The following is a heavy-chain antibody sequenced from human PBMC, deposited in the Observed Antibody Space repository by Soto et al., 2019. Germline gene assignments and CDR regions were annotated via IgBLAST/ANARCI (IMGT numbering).Heavy chain of an antibody. Sequence: EVQLVESGGGLVQPGGSLRLTWAASGFTFGSYSMTWVRQAPGKGLEWISFISGAGDIIFYADSLKGRFTISRDNARDSLYLQMHSLRDEDTAIYYCAREGTYGGDWFAYWGQGILVTVSS. CDR3: AREGTYGGDWFAY. CDR2: ISGAGDII. D-gene: IGHD2-21*01. V-gene: IGHV3-48*02. CDR1: GFTFGSYS. J-gene: IGHJ5*01.